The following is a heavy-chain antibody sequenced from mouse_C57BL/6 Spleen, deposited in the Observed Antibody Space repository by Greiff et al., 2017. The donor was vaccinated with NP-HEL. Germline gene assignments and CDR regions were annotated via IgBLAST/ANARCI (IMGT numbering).Heavy chain of an antibody. D-gene: IGHD1-1*01. CDR1: GYTFTSYW. CDR2: IHPNSGST. J-gene: IGHJ2*01. Sequence: QVQLQQPGAELVKPGASVKLSCKASGYTFTSYWMHWVKQRPGQGLEWIGMIHPNSGSTNYKEKFKSKATLTVDKSSSTAYMQLSSLTSEDSAVYYCARSSAVVATNYWGQGTTLTVSS. V-gene: IGHV1-64*01. CDR3: ARSSAVVATNY.